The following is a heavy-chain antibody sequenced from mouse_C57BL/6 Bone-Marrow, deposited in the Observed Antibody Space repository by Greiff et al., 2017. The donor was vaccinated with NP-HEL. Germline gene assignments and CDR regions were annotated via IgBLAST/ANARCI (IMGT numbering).Heavy chain of an antibody. CDR3: TTEGFITPY. D-gene: IGHD1-1*01. CDR1: GFNIKDDY. CDR2: IDPENGDT. Sequence: EVQLVESGAELVRPGASVKLSCTASGFNIKDDYMHWVKQRPEQGLEWIGWIDPENGDTEYASKFQGKATITADTSSNTAYLQLSSLTSEDTAVYYCTTEGFITPYWGQGTTRTVSS. J-gene: IGHJ2*01. V-gene: IGHV14-4*01.